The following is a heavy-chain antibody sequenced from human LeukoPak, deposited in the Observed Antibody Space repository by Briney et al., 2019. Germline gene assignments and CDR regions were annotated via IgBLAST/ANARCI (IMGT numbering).Heavy chain of an antibody. V-gene: IGHV3-48*01. CDR3: AREGSGSGVDY. J-gene: IGHJ4*02. Sequence: PGGSLRLFCAASGFTFSSYSMNWVRQAPGKGLEWVSYISSSSSTIYYADSVKGRFTISRDNAKNSLYLQMNSLRAEDTAVYYCAREGSGSGVDYWGQGTLVTVSS. D-gene: IGHD3-10*01. CDR1: GFTFSSYS. CDR2: ISSSSSTI.